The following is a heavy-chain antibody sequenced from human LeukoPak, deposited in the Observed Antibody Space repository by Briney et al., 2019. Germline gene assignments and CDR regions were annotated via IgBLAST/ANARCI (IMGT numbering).Heavy chain of an antibody. J-gene: IGHJ4*02. CDR2: ISGDGTIK. Sequence: PGGSLRLSCEPSGFPFSSYWMLWVRQAPGKGLVWVSRISGDGTIKTYADFVRGRFTISRDNTKNTLYLQMNSLKVEDTAIYFCSRSQFDYWGQGVLVTASS. CDR1: GFPFSSYW. CDR3: SRSQFDY. V-gene: IGHV3-74*03.